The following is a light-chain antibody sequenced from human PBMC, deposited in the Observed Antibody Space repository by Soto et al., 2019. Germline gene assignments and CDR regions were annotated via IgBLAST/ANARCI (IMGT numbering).Light chain of an antibody. CDR2: EVT. CDR3: CSFASSPYV. Sequence: QSVLTQPAAVSGSPVQSITISCTGTSSDVGSYNLVSWYQQHPGKAPKLMIYEVTKRPSGVSNRFSGSKSGNTASLTISGLQAEYEADYFCCSFASSPYVFGTGTKVNVL. V-gene: IGLV2-23*02. J-gene: IGLJ1*01. CDR1: SSDVGSYNL.